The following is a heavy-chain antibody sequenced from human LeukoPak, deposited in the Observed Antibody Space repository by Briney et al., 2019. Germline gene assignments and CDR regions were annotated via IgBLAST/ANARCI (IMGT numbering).Heavy chain of an antibody. CDR2: INPNSGGT. CDR1: GGTFSSYA. D-gene: IGHD3-16*01. CDR3: ARDQEEIRSTFDY. V-gene: IGHV1-2*02. J-gene: IGHJ4*02. Sequence: GASVKVSCKASGGTFSSYAISWVRQAPGQGLEWMGWINPNSGGTNYAQKFQGRVTMTRDTSISTAYMELSRLRSDDTAVYYCARDQEEIRSTFDYWGQGTLVTVSS.